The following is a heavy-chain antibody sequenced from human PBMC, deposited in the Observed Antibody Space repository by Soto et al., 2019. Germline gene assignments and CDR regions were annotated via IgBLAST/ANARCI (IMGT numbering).Heavy chain of an antibody. D-gene: IGHD4-17*01. J-gene: IGHJ4*02. V-gene: IGHV4-4*02. CDR2: IYHSGST. CDR3: AKSGDYFFHY. CDR1: SGSISSSNW. Sequence: PSETLSLTCAVSSGSISSSNWWSWVRQPPGKGLEWIGEIYHSGSTNYNPSLKSRVTISIDKSKNQFSLKLSSVTAADTAIYYCAKSGDYFFHYWGQGTLVTVSS.